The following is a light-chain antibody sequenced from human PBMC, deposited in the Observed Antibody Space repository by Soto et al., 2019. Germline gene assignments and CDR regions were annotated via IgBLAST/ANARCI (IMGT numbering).Light chain of an antibody. Sequence: SYELTQPLPVSVALGQTARITCGGNNIGSKNVHWYQQKPGQAPVLVIYRDDNRPSGIPERFSGSNSGNTATLTITRAQAGDDADYYCQVWDSSTVVFGGGTKLTVL. CDR2: RDD. CDR1: NIGSKN. V-gene: IGLV3-9*01. J-gene: IGLJ2*01. CDR3: QVWDSSTVV.